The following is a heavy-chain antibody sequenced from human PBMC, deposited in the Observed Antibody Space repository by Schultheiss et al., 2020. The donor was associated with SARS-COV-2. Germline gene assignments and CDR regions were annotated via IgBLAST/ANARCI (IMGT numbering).Heavy chain of an antibody. V-gene: IGHV3-48*04. J-gene: IGHJ4*02. Sequence: GSLRLSCAASGFTFSSYSMNWVRQAPGKGLEWVSYISSSSSTIYYADSVKGRFTISRDNANNSLSLQMDSLRAEDTAVYYCARVAGGQPDYWGQGTLVTVSS. CDR3: ARVAGGQPDY. CDR2: ISSSSSTI. D-gene: IGHD2-15*01. CDR1: GFTFSSYS.